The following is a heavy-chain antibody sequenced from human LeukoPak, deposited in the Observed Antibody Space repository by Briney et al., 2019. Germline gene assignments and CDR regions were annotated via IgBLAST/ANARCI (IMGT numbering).Heavy chain of an antibody. CDR3: ARGLIVGATTDAFDI. Sequence: GGSLRLPCAASGFTFSSYSMNWVRQAPGKGLEWVSSISSSSSYIYYADSVKGRFTISRDNAKNSLYLQMNSLRAEDTAVYYCARGLIVGATTDAFDIWGQGTMVTVSS. D-gene: IGHD1-26*01. CDR2: ISSSSSYI. J-gene: IGHJ3*02. V-gene: IGHV3-21*01. CDR1: GFTFSSYS.